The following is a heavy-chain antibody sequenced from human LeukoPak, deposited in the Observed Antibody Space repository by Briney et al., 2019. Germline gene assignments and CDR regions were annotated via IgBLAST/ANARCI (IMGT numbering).Heavy chain of an antibody. J-gene: IGHJ3*02. Sequence: PSETLSLTCAVYGGSFSGYYWSWIRQPPGKGLEWIGEINHSGSTNYNPSLKSRVTISVDTSKNQFSLKLSSVTAADTAVYYCARVPILHCSSTSCYIGGKRKDAFDIWGQGTMVTVSS. CDR1: GGSFSGYY. CDR3: ARVPILHCSSTSCYIGGKRKDAFDI. CDR2: INHSGST. D-gene: IGHD2-2*02. V-gene: IGHV4-34*01.